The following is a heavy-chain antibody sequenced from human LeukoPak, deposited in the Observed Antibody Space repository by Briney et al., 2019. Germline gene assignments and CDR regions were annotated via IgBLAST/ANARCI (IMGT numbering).Heavy chain of an antibody. J-gene: IGHJ4*02. Sequence: GESLKISCKPSGYSFTTYWSGWVPQMPGKGLEWMGIVYGDDSDPSFSPSFRGQVPISAEKSTTTAYLQWSSLKASDTAIYYCARRGIRDGYNYADSWGQGTLVTVSS. V-gene: IGHV5-51*01. CDR1: GYSFTTYW. D-gene: IGHD5-24*01. CDR3: ARRGIRDGYNYADS. CDR2: VYGDDSDP.